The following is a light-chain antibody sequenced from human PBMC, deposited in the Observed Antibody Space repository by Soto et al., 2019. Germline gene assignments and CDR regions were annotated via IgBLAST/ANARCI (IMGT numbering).Light chain of an antibody. J-gene: IGKJ4*01. CDR1: QTINNN. CDR3: QQYGSSPLT. Sequence: VMTQARATLSVSPGERATLSCSASQTINNNIAWYQLKDGQVPRLLIYRASTRATGIPDRFSGSGSGTDFTLTISRLEAEDFAVYYCQQYGSSPLTFGGGTKVDI. CDR2: RAS. V-gene: IGKV3-20*01.